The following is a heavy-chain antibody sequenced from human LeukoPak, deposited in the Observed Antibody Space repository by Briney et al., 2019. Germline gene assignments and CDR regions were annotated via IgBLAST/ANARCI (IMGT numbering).Heavy chain of an antibody. CDR1: GFTFSSYS. D-gene: IGHD2-15*01. Sequence: GGSLRLSCAASGFTFSSYSMNWVRQAPGKGLEWVSSISSSSSYIYYADSVKGRFTVSRDNAKNSLYLQMNSLRAEDTAVYYCARDPRGYCSGGSCYSDWVFDYWGQGTLVTVSS. CDR2: ISSSSSYI. V-gene: IGHV3-21*01. CDR3: ARDPRGYCSGGSCYSDWVFDY. J-gene: IGHJ4*02.